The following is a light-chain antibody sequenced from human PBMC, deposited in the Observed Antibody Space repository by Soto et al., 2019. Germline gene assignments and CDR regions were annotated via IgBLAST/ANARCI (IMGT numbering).Light chain of an antibody. J-gene: IGKJ1*01. CDR1: QDIRND. CDR2: AAS. CDR3: QQYNSYS. V-gene: IGKV1-17*01. Sequence: IQVTQSPSFLSASVGDRVIITCRASQDIRNDLGWYQHKPGKAPKVLISAASNLQSGVPSRFSGSGSGTEFTLTISSLQPDDFATYYCQQYNSYSFGQGTKVAIK.